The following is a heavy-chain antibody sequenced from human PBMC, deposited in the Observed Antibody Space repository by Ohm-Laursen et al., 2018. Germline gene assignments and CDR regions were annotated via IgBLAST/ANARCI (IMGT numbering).Heavy chain of an antibody. V-gene: IGHV4-59*08. CDR1: GGSFSGYY. D-gene: IGHD2-15*01. CDR3: ARRGSGGRSFDY. Sequence: SDTLSLTCAVYGGSFSGYYWSWIRQPPGKGLEWIGFISNSGNTNYNPSLKSRVTISVDTSKNQISLKLGSVTVADTAVFYCARRGSGGRSFDYWGQGSLVTVSS. CDR2: ISNSGNT. J-gene: IGHJ4*02.